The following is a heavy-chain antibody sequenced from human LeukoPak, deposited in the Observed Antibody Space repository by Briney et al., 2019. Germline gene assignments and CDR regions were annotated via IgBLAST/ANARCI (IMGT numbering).Heavy chain of an antibody. V-gene: IGHV3-13*01. Sequence: PGGSLRLSCAASGFTFSSYDMHWVRQATGKGLEWVSAIGTAGDTYYPGSVKGRFTISRENAKNSLYLQMNSLRAGDTAVYYCARGGVYGSGAESLYGMDVWGQGTTVTVSS. CDR2: IGTAGDT. CDR1: GFTFSSYD. CDR3: ARGGVYGSGAESLYGMDV. J-gene: IGHJ6*02. D-gene: IGHD3-10*01.